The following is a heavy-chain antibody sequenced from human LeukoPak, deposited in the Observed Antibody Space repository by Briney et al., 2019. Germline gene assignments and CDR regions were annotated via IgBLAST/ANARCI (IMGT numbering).Heavy chain of an antibody. CDR1: GGTFSSYT. CDR2: SIPILGIA. V-gene: IGHV1-69*04. CDR3: ARDLGDRVED. J-gene: IGHJ6*04. D-gene: IGHD3-10*01. Sequence: ASVKVSCKASGGTFSSYTISWVRQAPGQGLEWMGRSIPILGIANYAQKFQGRVTITADKSTSTAYMELSSLRSEDTAVYYCARDLGDRVEDWGKGTTVTVSS.